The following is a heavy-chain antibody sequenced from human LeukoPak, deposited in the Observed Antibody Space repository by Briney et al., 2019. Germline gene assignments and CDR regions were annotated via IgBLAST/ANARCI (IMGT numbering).Heavy chain of an antibody. CDR3: AREGYYYDSSGYFAYYFDY. Sequence: SETLSLTCTVSGGSISSYYWSWIRQPAGKGLEWIGRIYTSGSTNYNPSLKSRVTMSVDTSKNQFSLKLSSVTAADTAVYYCAREGYYYDSSGYFAYYFDYWGQGILVTVSS. D-gene: IGHD3-22*01. V-gene: IGHV4-4*07. CDR1: GGSISSYY. CDR2: IYTSGST. J-gene: IGHJ4*02.